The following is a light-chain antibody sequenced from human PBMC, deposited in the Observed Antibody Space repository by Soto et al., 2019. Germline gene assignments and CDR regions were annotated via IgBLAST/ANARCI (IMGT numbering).Light chain of an antibody. CDR3: QQYNIFSWT. CDR1: QSISDW. J-gene: IGKJ1*01. Sequence: DIPMTQSPSTLSASVGDRVTISCRASQSISDWLAWYQQKPGKAPKLLIYHASSLESGVPSRFSGSGSGTEFTLTISSLQPDDFATYYCQQYNIFSWTFGQGTKVEIK. CDR2: HAS. V-gene: IGKV1-5*01.